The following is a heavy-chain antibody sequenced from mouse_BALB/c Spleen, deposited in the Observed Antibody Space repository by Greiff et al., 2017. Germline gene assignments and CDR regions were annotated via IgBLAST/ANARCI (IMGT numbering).Heavy chain of an antibody. CDR2: ISSGSSTI. V-gene: IGHV5-17*02. CDR3: ARSGDYRYDNYAMDY. Sequence: EVQLVESGGGLVQPGGSRKLSCAASGFTFSSFGMHWVRQAPEKGLEWVAYISSGSSTIYYADTVKGRFTISRDNPKNTLFLQMTSLRSEDTAMYYCARSGDYRYDNYAMDYWGQGTSVTVSS. D-gene: IGHD2-14*01. CDR1: GFTFSSFG. J-gene: IGHJ4*01.